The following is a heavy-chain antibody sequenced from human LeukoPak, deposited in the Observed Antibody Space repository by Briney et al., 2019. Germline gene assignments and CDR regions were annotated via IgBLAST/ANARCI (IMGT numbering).Heavy chain of an antibody. V-gene: IGHV4-30-4*01. CDR1: GGSISSGDYY. Sequence: SETLSLTCSVSGGSISSGDYYWSWIRQPPGKGLEWIGYIYYSGSTYYNPSLKSRVTISVDTSKNQFSLKLSSVTAADTAVYYCARLGAGPTYYDFWSGYPSFYFDYGGQEPLVTVSS. D-gene: IGHD3-3*01. J-gene: IGHJ4*02. CDR2: IYYSGST. CDR3: ARLGAGPTYYDFWSGYPSFYFDY.